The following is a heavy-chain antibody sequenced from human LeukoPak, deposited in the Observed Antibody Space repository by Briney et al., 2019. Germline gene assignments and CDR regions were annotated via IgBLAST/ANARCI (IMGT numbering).Heavy chain of an antibody. CDR3: ARFGRYSSSSRADY. D-gene: IGHD6-6*01. CDR1: GGSFSGYY. Sequence: SETLSLTCAVYGGSFSGYYWSWIRQPPGKGLEWIGEINHSGSTNYNPSLKSRVTISVDTSKNQFSLKLSSVTAADTAVYYCARFGRYSSSSRADYWGQGTLVTVSS. CDR2: INHSGST. J-gene: IGHJ4*02. V-gene: IGHV4-34*01.